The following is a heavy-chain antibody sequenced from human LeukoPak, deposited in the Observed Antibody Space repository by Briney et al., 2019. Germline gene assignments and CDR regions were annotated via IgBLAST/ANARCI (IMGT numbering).Heavy chain of an antibody. CDR2: ISSSSSYI. Sequence: GGSLRLSCAASGFTISSYSMNWVRQAPGKGLEWVSSISSSSSYIYYADSVKGRFTISRDNAKNSVYLQMNSLRAEDTAVYYCARRVASAADAFDIWGQGTMVTVSS. J-gene: IGHJ3*02. CDR3: ARRVASAADAFDI. D-gene: IGHD2-21*01. CDR1: GFTISSYS. V-gene: IGHV3-21*01.